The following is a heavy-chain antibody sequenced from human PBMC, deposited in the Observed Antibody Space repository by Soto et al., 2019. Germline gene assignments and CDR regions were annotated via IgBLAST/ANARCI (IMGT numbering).Heavy chain of an antibody. V-gene: IGHV4-39*01. D-gene: IGHD3-10*01. CDR1: GGSISSSSYY. Sequence: QLQLQESGPGLVKPSETLSLTCTVSGGSISSSSYYWGWIRQPPGKGLEWIGSIYYSGSTYYNPSLKSRATISEDTSNNQFSLKLSSVTAADTAVYYCAEYYYGSGSYPHLYYFDYWGQGTLVTVSS. CDR3: AEYYYGSGSYPHLYYFDY. CDR2: IYYSGST. J-gene: IGHJ4*02.